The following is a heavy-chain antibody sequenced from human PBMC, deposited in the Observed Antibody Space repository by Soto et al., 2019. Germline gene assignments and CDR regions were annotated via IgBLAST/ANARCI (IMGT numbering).Heavy chain of an antibody. Sequence: NPSETLSLTCTVSGGSISSSSHYWGWIRQPPGKGLEWIGSIYYSGSTYYNPSLKSRVTISVDTSKNQFSLKLSSVTAADTAVYYCARVYYDFWSGYPDYWGQGTLVTVSS. CDR3: ARVYYDFWSGYPDY. CDR1: GGSISSSSHY. D-gene: IGHD3-3*01. CDR2: IYYSGST. J-gene: IGHJ4*02. V-gene: IGHV4-39*01.